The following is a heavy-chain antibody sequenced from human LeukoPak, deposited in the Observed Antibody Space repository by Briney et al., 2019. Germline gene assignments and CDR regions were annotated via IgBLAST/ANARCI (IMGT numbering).Heavy chain of an antibody. Sequence: SETLSLTCTVSGGSISSSSYYWGWIRQPPGKGLEWIGSIYYSGSTYYNPSLKSRVTISVDTSKNQFSLKLSSVTAADTAVYYCAGTKPRGVGYWGQGTLVTVSS. CDR1: GGSISSSSYY. D-gene: IGHD1/OR15-1a*01. CDR2: IYYSGST. CDR3: AGTKPRGVGY. J-gene: IGHJ4*02. V-gene: IGHV4-39*07.